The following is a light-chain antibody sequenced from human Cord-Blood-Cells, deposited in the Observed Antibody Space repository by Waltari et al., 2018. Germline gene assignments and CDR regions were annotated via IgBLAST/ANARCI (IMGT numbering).Light chain of an antibody. CDR3: NSRESSGNHWV. V-gene: IGLV3-19*01. CDR1: SLRSYY. J-gene: IGLJ3*02. Sequence: SSELTQDPAVSVALGQTVRITCQGDSLRSYYASWYQQKPGQAPVLVIYGKNNRPSGIPDRFSGSSSGNTASLTITWAQAEDEADYYCNSRESSGNHWVFGGGTKLTVL. CDR2: GKN.